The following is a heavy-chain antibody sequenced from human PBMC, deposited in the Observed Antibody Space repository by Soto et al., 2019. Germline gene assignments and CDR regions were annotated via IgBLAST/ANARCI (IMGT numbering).Heavy chain of an antibody. CDR1: GYTFTSYD. CDR3: ARAGILTGDYDY. V-gene: IGHV1-8*01. D-gene: IGHD3-9*01. J-gene: IGHJ4*02. CDR2: MNPNSGNT. Sequence: ASVKVSCKASGYTFTSYDINWVRQATGQGLEWMGWMNPNSGNTGYAQKFQGRVTMTRNTSISTAYMELSSLRSEDTAVYYCARAGILTGDYDYWGQGTLVTVSS.